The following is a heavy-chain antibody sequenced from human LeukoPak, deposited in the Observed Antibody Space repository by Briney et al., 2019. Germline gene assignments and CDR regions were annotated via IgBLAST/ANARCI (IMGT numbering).Heavy chain of an antibody. Sequence: GGSLRLSCAASGFTFSNAWMSWVRQAPGKGLEWVGRIKSKTYGGTTDYAAPVKGRFTISRDDSKNTLYMQMNSLKVEDTAVYFCTTYAWGSFLDWGQGTLLTVSS. V-gene: IGHV3-15*01. J-gene: IGHJ4*02. CDR1: GFTFSNAW. CDR2: IKSKTYGGTT. D-gene: IGHD3-10*01. CDR3: TTYAWGSFLD.